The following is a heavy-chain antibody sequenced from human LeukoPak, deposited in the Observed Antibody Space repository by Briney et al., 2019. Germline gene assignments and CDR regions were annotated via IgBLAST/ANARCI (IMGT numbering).Heavy chain of an antibody. D-gene: IGHD3-22*01. Sequence: SVKVSCKASGGTFSSYAISWVRQAPGQGLEWMGGIIPIFGTANYAQKFQGRVTITTDESTSTAYMELSSLRSEDTAVYYCARGASYDGGTDWFDPWGQGTLVTVSS. CDR3: ARGASYDGGTDWFDP. J-gene: IGHJ5*02. CDR2: IIPIFGTA. CDR1: GGTFSSYA. V-gene: IGHV1-69*05.